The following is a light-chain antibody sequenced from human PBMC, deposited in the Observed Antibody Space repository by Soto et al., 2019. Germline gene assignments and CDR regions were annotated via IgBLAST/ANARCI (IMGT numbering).Light chain of an antibody. J-gene: IGKJ4*01. CDR2: AAS. CDR1: RGISSW. Sequence: DIQMTQSPSTLSGSVGDRVTITCRASRGISSWLAWYQQKPGKAPNLLIFAASSLQSGVPSRFSGSGSGTDFTLTISRLEPEDFAVYYCQQFSSYPLTFGGGTKVDIK. CDR3: QQFSSYPLT. V-gene: IGKV1D-16*01.